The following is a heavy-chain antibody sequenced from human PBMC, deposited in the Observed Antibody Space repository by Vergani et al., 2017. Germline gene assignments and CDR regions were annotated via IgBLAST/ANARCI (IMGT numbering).Heavy chain of an antibody. D-gene: IGHD6-19*01. CDR2: IYYSGST. CDR1: GGSISSYY. J-gene: IGHJ6*02. Sequence: QVQLQESGPGLVKPSETLSLTCTVSGGSISSYYWSWIRQPPGKGLEWIGYIYYSGSTNYNPSLKSRVTISVDTSKNQFSLKLSSVTAADTAVYYCARGVAGTAFYYYYGMDVWGQATTVTVSS. V-gene: IGHV4-59*01. CDR3: ARGVAGTAFYYYYGMDV.